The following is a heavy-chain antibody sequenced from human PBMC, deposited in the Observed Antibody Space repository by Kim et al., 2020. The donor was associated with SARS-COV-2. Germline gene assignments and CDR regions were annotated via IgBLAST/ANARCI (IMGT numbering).Heavy chain of an antibody. J-gene: IGHJ6*02. CDR2: IKSKTDGGTT. Sequence: GGSLRLSCAASGFTFSNAWMSWVHQAPGKGLEWVGRIKSKTDGGTTDYAAPVKGRFTISRDDSKNTLYLQMNSLKTEDTAVYYCTTEYCSSTSCYDFSYYYYGMDVWGQGTTVTVSS. CDR1: GFTFSNAW. V-gene: IGHV3-15*01. D-gene: IGHD2-2*01. CDR3: TTEYCSSTSCYDFSYYYYGMDV.